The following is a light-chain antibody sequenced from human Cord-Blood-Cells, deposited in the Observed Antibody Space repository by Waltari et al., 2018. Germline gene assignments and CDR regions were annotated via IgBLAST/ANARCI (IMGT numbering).Light chain of an antibody. CDR3: QQYNNWPPWT. CDR1: QSVSSN. V-gene: IGKV3-15*01. J-gene: IGKJ1*01. CDR2: GAS. Sequence: EIVMTQSPATLSVSPGARATLSCRASQSVSSNLAWYQQKPGQAPRLLIYGASTRATGIPVRFSGSGSGTEFTLTISSLQSEDFAVYYCQQYNNWPPWTFGQGTKVEIK.